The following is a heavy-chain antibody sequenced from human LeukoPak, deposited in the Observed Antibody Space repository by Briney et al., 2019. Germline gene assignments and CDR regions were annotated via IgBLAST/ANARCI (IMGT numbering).Heavy chain of an antibody. CDR2: IKQDGSEK. V-gene: IGHV3-7*01. J-gene: IGHJ4*02. D-gene: IGHD2-8*01. CDR3: ARDALYCTNGVCCRDY. Sequence: GGPLRLSCAASGFTFSSYWMSWVRQAPGKGLEWVANIKQDGSEKYYVDSVKGRFTISRDNAKNSLYLQMNSLRAEDTAVYYCARDALYCTNGVCCRDYWGQGTLVTVSS. CDR1: GFTFSSYW.